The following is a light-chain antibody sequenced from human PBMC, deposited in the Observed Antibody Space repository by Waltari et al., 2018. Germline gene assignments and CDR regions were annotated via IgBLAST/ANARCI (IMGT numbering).Light chain of an antibody. CDR1: SSNIGAGYD. V-gene: IGLV1-40*01. J-gene: IGLJ1*01. Sequence: QSVLTQPPSVSGAPGQRVTISCTGSSSNIGAGYDVHWYQQLPGTAPKLLIYGNSHRPSGVPDLFSGSKSGTSASLAITGLQAEDEADYDCQSYDSSLSGPYVFGTGTKVTVL. CDR3: QSYDSSLSGPYV. CDR2: GNS.